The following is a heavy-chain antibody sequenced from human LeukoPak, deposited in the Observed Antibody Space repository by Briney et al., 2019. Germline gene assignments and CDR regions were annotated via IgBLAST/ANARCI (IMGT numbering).Heavy chain of an antibody. V-gene: IGHV3-48*01. CDR1: GFTFSSYS. J-gene: IGHJ4*02. Sequence: LPGGSLRLSCEASGFTFSSYSLNWVRQAPGKGLEWVSYISSSSSTIYYADSVKGRFTISRDNSKNTLYLQMNSLRAEDTAVYYCVTYYYDSSGYYLFFGGPPIDYWGQGTLVTVSS. CDR2: ISSSSSTI. D-gene: IGHD3-22*01. CDR3: VTYYYDSSGYYLFFGGPPIDY.